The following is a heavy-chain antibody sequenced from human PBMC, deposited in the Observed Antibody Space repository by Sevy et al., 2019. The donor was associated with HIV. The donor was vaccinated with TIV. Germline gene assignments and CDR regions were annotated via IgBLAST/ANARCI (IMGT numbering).Heavy chain of an antibody. V-gene: IGHV4-4*07. CDR3: VRASGIKPPMVRGVRGYYYMDV. Sequence: SETLSLTCAVSGGSISSYYWSWIRQPAGKGLEWIGRIYTSGSANYNPSLKSRVTMSVDTSKNQFSLKLSSVTAADTAVYYCVRASGIKPPMVRGVRGYYYMDVWGKGTTVTVSS. CDR2: IYTSGSA. J-gene: IGHJ6*03. CDR1: GGSISSYY. D-gene: IGHD3-10*01.